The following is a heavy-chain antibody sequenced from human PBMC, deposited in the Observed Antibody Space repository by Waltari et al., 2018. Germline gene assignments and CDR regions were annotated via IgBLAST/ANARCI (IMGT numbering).Heavy chain of an antibody. D-gene: IGHD5-12*01. CDR3: ARAGLGSPSQWLQLFDS. Sequence: EVQLVESGGGLIQPGGSLRLSCEASGFRVSYNYMSWVRQAPGKGLECVSVIHAGGNTYYGDAVKGRFTISRDISKNTLYLQMNSLTVDDSAMYYCARAGLGSPSQWLQLFDSWGQGTLVTVSS. CDR2: IHAGGNT. V-gene: IGHV3-53*01. J-gene: IGHJ4*02. CDR1: GFRVSYNY.